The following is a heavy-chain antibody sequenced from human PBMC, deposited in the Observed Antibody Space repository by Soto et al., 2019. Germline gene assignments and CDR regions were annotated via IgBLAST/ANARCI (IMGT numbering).Heavy chain of an antibody. V-gene: IGHV3-23*01. J-gene: IGHJ4*02. CDR2: ISGSGGTT. D-gene: IGHD3-22*01. CDR3: AKSPKVISTPFDY. Sequence: GGSLRLSCVASGFTFSSYALDWVRQAPGRGLEWVSAISGSGGTTYYADSVKGRFTISRDNSKNTLFLQMNSLRAEDAAIYYCAKSPKVISTPFDYWGQGSLVTVCS. CDR1: GFTFSSYA.